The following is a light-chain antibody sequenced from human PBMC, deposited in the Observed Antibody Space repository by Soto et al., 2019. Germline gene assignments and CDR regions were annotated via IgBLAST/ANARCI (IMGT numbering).Light chain of an antibody. CDR3: SSYTSSSYVV. CDR2: DVS. Sequence: QSVLTQPASVSGSPGQSITISCTGTSSDVGGYNYVSWYQQHPGEAPKLMIYDVSNRPSGVSNRFSGSKSGNTASLTISGLQAEDEADYYCSSYTSSSYVVFGGGTKVTVL. CDR1: SSDVGGYNY. J-gene: IGLJ2*01. V-gene: IGLV2-14*01.